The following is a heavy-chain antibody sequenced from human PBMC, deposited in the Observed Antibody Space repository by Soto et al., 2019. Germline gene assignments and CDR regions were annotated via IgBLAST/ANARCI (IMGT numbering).Heavy chain of an antibody. V-gene: IGHV1-2*02. Sequence: QVQLVHSEAEVKKPGASVKXXXXXSGYTFTAYSMHWVRQAPGQGLEWVGWFNPNSGDTIYAQKFQGRVTLTRDTSIGTAYMELYSLTSDDTAVYYCAREASAVISLDYWGQGTLVTVSS. D-gene: IGHD6-19*01. CDR3: AREASAVISLDY. CDR2: FNPNSGDT. CDR1: GYTFTAYS. J-gene: IGHJ4*02.